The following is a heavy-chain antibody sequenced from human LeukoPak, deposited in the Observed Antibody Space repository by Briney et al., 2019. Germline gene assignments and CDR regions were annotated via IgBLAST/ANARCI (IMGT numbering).Heavy chain of an antibody. CDR1: GGSISSSSYY. D-gene: IGHD2-2*01. CDR2: IYYSGST. CDR3: ARHKSGSSWSFDY. J-gene: IGHJ4*02. Sequence: PSETLSLTCTVSGGSISSSSYYWGWIRQPPGKGLEWIGYIYYSGSTNYNPSLKSRVTISVDTSKNQFSLKLSSVTAADTAVYYCARHKSGSSWSFDYWGQGTLVTVSS. V-gene: IGHV4-61*05.